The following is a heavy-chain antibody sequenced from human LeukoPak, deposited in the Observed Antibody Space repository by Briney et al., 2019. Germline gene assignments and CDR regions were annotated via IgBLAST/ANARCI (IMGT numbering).Heavy chain of an antibody. V-gene: IGHV3-30*04. D-gene: IGHD2/OR15-2a*01. Sequence: GGSLRLSCAASGFTFSSYAMHWVRQAPGKGLEWVAVISYDGSNKYYADSVKGRFTISRDNSKNTLYLQMNSLRAEDTAVYYCTRGHYLGFEPWGQGVLVTVSA. CDR1: GFTFSSYA. CDR2: ISYDGSNK. J-gene: IGHJ5*02. CDR3: TRGHYLGFEP.